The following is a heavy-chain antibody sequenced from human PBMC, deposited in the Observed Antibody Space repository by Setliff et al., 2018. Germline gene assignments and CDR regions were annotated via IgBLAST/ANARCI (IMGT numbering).Heavy chain of an antibody. J-gene: IGHJ3*02. D-gene: IGHD6-19*01. CDR3: ARDLIAVTATTAFDM. Sequence: ASVKVSCKASGYTFTGHHLHWVRQAPGQGLEWMGWINPKSGVTNYAQKFQGRVAMTRDTSISTAYMELSSLTSDDTAMYYCARDLIAVTATTAFDMWGRGTMVTVSS. CDR2: INPKSGVT. CDR1: GYTFTGHH. V-gene: IGHV1-2*02.